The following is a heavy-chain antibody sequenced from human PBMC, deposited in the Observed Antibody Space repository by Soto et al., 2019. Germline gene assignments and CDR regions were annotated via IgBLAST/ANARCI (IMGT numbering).Heavy chain of an antibody. V-gene: IGHV4-39*01. CDR2: IYYSGST. J-gene: IGHJ3*02. D-gene: IGHD2-15*01. CDR1: GGSISSSSYY. CDR3: ARGQDIVVVVAANWSWYAFDI. Sequence: SETLSLTCTVSGGSISSSSYYWGWIRQPPGKGLEWIGSIYYSGSTYYNPSLKSRVTISVDTSKNQFSLKLSSVTAADTAVYYCARGQDIVVVVAANWSWYAFDIWGQGTMVTVSS.